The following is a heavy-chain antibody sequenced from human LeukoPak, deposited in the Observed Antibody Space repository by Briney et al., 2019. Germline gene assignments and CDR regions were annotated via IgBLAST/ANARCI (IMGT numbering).Heavy chain of an antibody. CDR1: GFTFSSYG. D-gene: IGHD2-15*01. Sequence: GGSLRLSCAASGFTFSSYGMHWVRQAPGKGLEWVAFIRYDGSNKYYADSVKGRFTISRDNSKNTLYLQMNSLRAEDTAVYYCAKDPGCSGGSCYGDYYYYYMDVWGKGTTVTVSS. V-gene: IGHV3-30*02. CDR2: IRYDGSNK. J-gene: IGHJ6*03. CDR3: AKDPGCSGGSCYGDYYYYYMDV.